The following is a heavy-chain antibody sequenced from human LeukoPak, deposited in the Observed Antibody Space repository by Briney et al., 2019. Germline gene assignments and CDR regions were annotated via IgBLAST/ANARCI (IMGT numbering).Heavy chain of an antibody. CDR2: IYTSEST. CDR3: ARDRWELFSFDY. D-gene: IGHD3-10*01. J-gene: IGHJ4*02. Sequence: KSSETLSLTCTVSGSSMSSYYWSWIRQPAGKGLEWIGRIYTSESTNYNPSLRSRVTMSVDTSKNQFSLKLSSVTAADTAVYYCARDRWELFSFDYWGQGTLVTVSS. CDR1: GSSMSSYY. V-gene: IGHV4-4*07.